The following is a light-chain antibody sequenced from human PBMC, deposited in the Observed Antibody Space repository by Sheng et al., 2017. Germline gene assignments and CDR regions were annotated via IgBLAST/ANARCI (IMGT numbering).Light chain of an antibody. CDR1: VLPKQY. J-gene: IGLJ3*02. V-gene: IGLV3-25*03. CDR2: KDS. CDR3: QSPDSSGSWV. Sequence: SYELTQPPSVSVYPGQTARITCSGDVLPKQYAYWYQQRPGQAPXLVIYKDSERPSGIPERFSGSSSGTTVTLTISGVQAEDEADYYCQSPDSSGSWVFGGGTEADRP.